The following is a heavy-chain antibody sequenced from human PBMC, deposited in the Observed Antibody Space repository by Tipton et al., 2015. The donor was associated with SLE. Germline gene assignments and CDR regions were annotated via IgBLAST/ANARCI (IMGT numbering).Heavy chain of an antibody. CDR2: IRSKAYGGTT. D-gene: IGHD3-22*01. Sequence: SLRLSCTASGFTFGDYAMSWFRQAPGKGLEWVGFIRSKAYGGTTEYAASVKGRFTISRDDSKSIAYLQMNSLKTEDTAVYYCTRHGYDSSGYGGDYFDYWGQGTLVTVSS. CDR3: TRHGYDSSGYGGDYFDY. CDR1: GFTFGDYA. J-gene: IGHJ4*02. V-gene: IGHV3-49*03.